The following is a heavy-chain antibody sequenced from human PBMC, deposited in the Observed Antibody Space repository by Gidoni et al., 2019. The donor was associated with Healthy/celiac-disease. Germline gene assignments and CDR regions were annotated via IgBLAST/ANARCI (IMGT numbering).Heavy chain of an antibody. D-gene: IGHD6-19*01. J-gene: IGHJ6*02. Sequence: QAQLVQSGAEVTKPRSSVKVSCKASGGTFSSYAIRWVRQAPGQGLEWMGGLIPIFGTANYAQKFQGRVTITADESTSTAYMELSSLRSEDTAVYYCARDRGIAVAGTKRGKRYYYGMDVWGQGTTVTVSS. V-gene: IGHV1-69*01. CDR2: LIPIFGTA. CDR1: GGTFSSYA. CDR3: ARDRGIAVAGTKRGKRYYYGMDV.